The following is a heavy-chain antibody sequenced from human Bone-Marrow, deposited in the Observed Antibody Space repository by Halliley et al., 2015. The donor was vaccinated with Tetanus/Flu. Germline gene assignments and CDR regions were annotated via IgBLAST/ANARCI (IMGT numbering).Heavy chain of an antibody. CDR3: ARDLSIAVASTGDEY. CDR2: IYSGGST. V-gene: IGHV3-53*01. D-gene: IGHD6-19*01. J-gene: IGHJ4*02. Sequence: VSVIYSGGSTYYADSVKGRFTISRDNSENTLYLQMNSLRAEDTAVYYCARDLSIAVASTGDEYWGQGTLVTVSS.